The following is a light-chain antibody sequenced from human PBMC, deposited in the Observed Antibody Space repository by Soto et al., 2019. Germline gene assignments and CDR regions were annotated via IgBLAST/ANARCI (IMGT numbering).Light chain of an antibody. CDR1: RSISSW. V-gene: IGKV1-5*03. J-gene: IGKJ1*01. CDR2: KAS. Sequence: DIQMTQSPSTLSASVGDRVTVTCRASRSISSWVAWYQQKPGKAPKLLIYKASSLESGVPSRFSGSGSGTEFTLTISSLQPDDFATYYCQQYNSYSWTFGQGTKVDIK. CDR3: QQYNSYSWT.